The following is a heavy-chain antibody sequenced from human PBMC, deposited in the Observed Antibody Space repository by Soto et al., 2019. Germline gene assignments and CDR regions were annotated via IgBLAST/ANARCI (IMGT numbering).Heavy chain of an antibody. Sequence: QVQLVQSGTVVQRRGSSVKVSCQASGGTFSSHGMAWVRQAPGQGLEWMGGIIPTFGTPTYAPKFQGRVTITADKSTTTAYMELSSLRSEDTGVYYCASARSAQDFDFWGQGTLITVSS. CDR3: ASARSAQDFDF. CDR1: GGTFSSHG. D-gene: IGHD1-26*01. V-gene: IGHV1-69*06. J-gene: IGHJ4*02. CDR2: IIPTFGTP.